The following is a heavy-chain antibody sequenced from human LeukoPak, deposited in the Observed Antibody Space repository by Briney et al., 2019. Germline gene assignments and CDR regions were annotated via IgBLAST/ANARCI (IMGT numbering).Heavy chain of an antibody. J-gene: IGHJ6*02. CDR2: ISWNSGSI. CDR1: GFTFDDCA. V-gene: IGHV3-9*01. CDR3: AKSRIAARRGYYYGMDV. Sequence: GRSLRLSCAASGFTFDDCAMHWVRQAPGKGLEWVSGISWNSGSIGYADSVKGRFTISRDNAKNSLYLQMNSLRAEDTALYYCAKSRIAARRGYYYGMDVWGQGTTVTVSS. D-gene: IGHD6-6*01.